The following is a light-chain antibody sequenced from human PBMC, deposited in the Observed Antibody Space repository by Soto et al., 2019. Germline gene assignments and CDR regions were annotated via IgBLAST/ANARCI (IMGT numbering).Light chain of an antibody. V-gene: IGLV8-61*01. Sequence: QTVVTQEPLFSVSPGGTVTLTCGLSSGSVSSSSYPSWYQQTPGQAPRALIYNTNSRSSGVPDRFSGSILGNKAALTITGAQADDESDYYCVLYVGSGLWVFGGGTKLTVL. CDR2: NTN. CDR1: SGSVSSSSY. J-gene: IGLJ3*02. CDR3: VLYVGSGLWV.